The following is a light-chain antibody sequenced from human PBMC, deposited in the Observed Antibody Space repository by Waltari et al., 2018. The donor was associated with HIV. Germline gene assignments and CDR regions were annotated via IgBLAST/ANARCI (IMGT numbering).Light chain of an antibody. CDR1: QDISNY. V-gene: IGKV1-33*01. Sequence: DIQMTQSPSSLSASVGDRVSITCQASQDISNYLNWHQQKPGKAPKLLIYDASNLETGVPSMFSGSGSGTDFTLTISNLQPEDIATYDCQHYDNLPLTFGGGTKVEIK. J-gene: IGKJ4*01. CDR2: DAS. CDR3: QHYDNLPLT.